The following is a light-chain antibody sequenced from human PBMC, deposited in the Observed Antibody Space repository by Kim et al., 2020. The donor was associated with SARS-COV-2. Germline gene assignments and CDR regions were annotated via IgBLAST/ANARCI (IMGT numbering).Light chain of an antibody. CDR1: QSVGSRY. Sequence: EIVLTQSPVTLSLSPGERATLSCRASQSVGSRYLAWFQQKPGQPPRLLMYDTSKRATGVPDRFSGSGSGTDLTLTVSRLEAEDYAVYYCQQYLKSPLTFGGGTKVDIK. CDR2: DTS. CDR3: QQYLKSPLT. V-gene: IGKV3-20*01. J-gene: IGKJ4*01.